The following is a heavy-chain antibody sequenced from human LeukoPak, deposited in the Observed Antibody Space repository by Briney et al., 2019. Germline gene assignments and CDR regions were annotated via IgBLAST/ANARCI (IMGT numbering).Heavy chain of an antibody. CDR3: ARVTGYMIEDYFDY. D-gene: IGHD3-22*01. Sequence: SETLSLTCTVSGVSISSSNSYWGWIRQPPGKGLEWIGSIYYSGNTYYNASLKSQVSISIDTSKNQFSLRLTSVTAADTVVYYCARVTGYMIEDYFDYWGQGTLVTVSS. CDR1: GVSISSSNSY. V-gene: IGHV4-39*01. CDR2: IYYSGNT. J-gene: IGHJ4*02.